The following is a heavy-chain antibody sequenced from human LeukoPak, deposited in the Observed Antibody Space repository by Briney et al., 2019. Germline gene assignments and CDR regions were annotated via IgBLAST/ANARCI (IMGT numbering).Heavy chain of an antibody. Sequence: PGGSLRLSCAASGFTFSSYSMNWVRQAPGKGLEWVSYISSSSSTIYYTDSVKGRFTISRDNAKNSLCLQMNSLRAEDTAVYYCARGALRYFDWLLPDPNFDYWGQGTLVTVSS. CDR1: GFTFSSYS. CDR2: ISSSSSTI. D-gene: IGHD3-9*01. J-gene: IGHJ4*02. CDR3: ARGALRYFDWLLPDPNFDY. V-gene: IGHV3-48*01.